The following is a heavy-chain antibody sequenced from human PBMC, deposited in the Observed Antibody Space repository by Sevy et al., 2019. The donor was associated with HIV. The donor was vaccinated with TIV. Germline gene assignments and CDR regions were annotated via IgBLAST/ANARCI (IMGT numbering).Heavy chain of an antibody. Sequence: WETLSLTCAVSGYSISSGYYWGWNRQPPGRGLEWIGSVYHSGSTYYNPSLKSRVTISVDTSKNQFSLKLSSVTAADTAVYYCARDRLGSGNPLFDYWGQGTLVTVSS. V-gene: IGHV4-38-2*02. CDR2: VYHSGST. D-gene: IGHD3-10*01. CDR3: ARDRLGSGNPLFDY. CDR1: GYSISSGYY. J-gene: IGHJ4*02.